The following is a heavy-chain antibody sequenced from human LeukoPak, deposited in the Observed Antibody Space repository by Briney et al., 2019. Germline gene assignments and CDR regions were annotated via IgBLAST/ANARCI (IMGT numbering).Heavy chain of an antibody. J-gene: IGHJ4*02. Sequence: SQTLSLTCAISGQTLSDDNAAWNGIRQSPSRGLEWLGRTYYRSEWFHDYAVSVRGRININADTSKNQFSLQLNSVTPEDTAVYYCARDLSLCSGSNCFYYFDSWGQGTLVTVSS. V-gene: IGHV6-1*01. CDR1: GQTLSDDNAA. D-gene: IGHD3-22*01. CDR2: TYYRSEWFH. CDR3: ARDLSLCSGSNCFYYFDS.